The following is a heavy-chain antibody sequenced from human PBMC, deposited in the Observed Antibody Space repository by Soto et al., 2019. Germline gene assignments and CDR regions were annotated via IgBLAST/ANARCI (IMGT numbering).Heavy chain of an antibody. D-gene: IGHD3-22*01. CDR1: GFTFSNGW. J-gene: IGHJ4*02. Sequence: PVASLRLSFAASGFTFSNGWLNWVRQAPGEGLEWGGRIKSKTDGGTTDYAAPVKGRFTISRDDSKNTLYLQMNSLKSEDTAVYYCTTVVDYDYVWGSYRPYYYDSSGYYYVFDYWGQGT. CDR3: TTVVDYDYVWGSYRPYYYDSSGYYYVFDY. CDR2: IKSKTDGGTT. V-gene: IGHV3-15*07.